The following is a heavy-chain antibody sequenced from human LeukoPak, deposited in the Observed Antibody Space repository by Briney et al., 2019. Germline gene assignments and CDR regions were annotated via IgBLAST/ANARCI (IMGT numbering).Heavy chain of an antibody. CDR2: IYSGGST. CDR1: GFTVSSNY. D-gene: IGHD3-3*01. V-gene: IGHV3-53*01. CDR3: ASTSPGATYYDFWSADGASYYYYGMDV. Sequence: GGSLRLSCAASGFTVSSNYMSCVRQAPGKGLEWVSVIYSGGSTYYADSVKGRFPISRDNSKNTLYLQMNSLRAEDTAVYYCASTSPGATYYDFWSADGASYYYYGMDVWGQGTTVTVSS. J-gene: IGHJ6*02.